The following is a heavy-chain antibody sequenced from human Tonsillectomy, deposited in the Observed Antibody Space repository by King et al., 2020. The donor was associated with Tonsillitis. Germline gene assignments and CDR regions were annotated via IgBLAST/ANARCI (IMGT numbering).Heavy chain of an antibody. CDR3: AKTVDYGDHGGWYFDL. D-gene: IGHD4-17*01. CDR1: GFTFSSYA. Sequence: VQLVESGGGLVQPGGSLRLSCAASGFTFSSYAMSWVRQAPGKGLEWVSVISGRGGSIYCADSVKGQFTISRDNSKNTLYLQMNSLRGEDTAIYYCAKTVDYGDHGGWYFDLWGRGTLVTVSS. CDR2: ISGRGGSI. J-gene: IGHJ2*01. V-gene: IGHV3-23*04.